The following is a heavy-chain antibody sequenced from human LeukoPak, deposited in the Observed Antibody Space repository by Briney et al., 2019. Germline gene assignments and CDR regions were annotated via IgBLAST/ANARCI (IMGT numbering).Heavy chain of an antibody. D-gene: IGHD1-26*01. J-gene: IGHJ3*01. CDR2: INPNSGGT. CDR3: STASRSYSDAFDF. Sequence: ASVTVSFTASGYTFTVYYIDWVRQAPGQGREWMGWINPNSGGTNYAQNFQGRVTMTRDRAISTAYMELIRLRSDDTAFYYCSTASRSYSDAFDFCDQGTMVTVSS. CDR1: GYTFTVYY. V-gene: IGHV1-2*02.